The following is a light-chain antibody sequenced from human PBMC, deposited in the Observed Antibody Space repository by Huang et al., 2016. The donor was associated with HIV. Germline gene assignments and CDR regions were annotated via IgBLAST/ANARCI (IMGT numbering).Light chain of an antibody. V-gene: IGKV3-15*01. Sequence: DIVLTQSPATLSVSPGERATLSCRASQSVSSNLAWYQQKPGQAPRLLIFGASTRATGIPARFSGSGSGTEFTLTISSLQSEDFAIYYCPQYNNWPPTFGQGTRLEIK. CDR3: PQYNNWPPT. J-gene: IGKJ5*01. CDR1: QSVSSN. CDR2: GAS.